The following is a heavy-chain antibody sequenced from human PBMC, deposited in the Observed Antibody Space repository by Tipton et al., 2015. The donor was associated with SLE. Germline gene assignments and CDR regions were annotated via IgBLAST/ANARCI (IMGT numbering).Heavy chain of an antibody. Sequence: LRLSCTVSGGSVSSSHYYWGWIRQPPGKGLEWIANIYYGERAYYNSSLKSRVTISEDTSKNQFSLKLTSVTAADTAVYYCARGPDAFDIWGQGTMVTVSS. CDR3: ARGPDAFDI. CDR1: GGSVSSSHYY. V-gene: IGHV4-39*07. J-gene: IGHJ3*02. CDR2: IYYGERA.